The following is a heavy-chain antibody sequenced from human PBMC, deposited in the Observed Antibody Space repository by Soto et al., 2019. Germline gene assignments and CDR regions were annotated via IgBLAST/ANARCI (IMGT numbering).Heavy chain of an antibody. Sequence: GVSLRLSCAASAFMFSSYAMSWVRQAAGKGLEWVSTISLGGGNTHYAVSVKGRFTISRDNAKNTLYLQMNSLRGEDTAVYYCAKDPSTGYADHWGQGTLVTVSS. J-gene: IGHJ1*01. CDR1: AFMFSSYA. CDR3: AKDPSTGYADH. CDR2: ISLGGGNT. D-gene: IGHD3-9*01. V-gene: IGHV3-23*01.